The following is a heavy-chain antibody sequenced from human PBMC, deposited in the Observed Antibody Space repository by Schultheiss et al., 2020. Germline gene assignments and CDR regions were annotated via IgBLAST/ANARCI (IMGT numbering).Heavy chain of an antibody. J-gene: IGHJ4*02. D-gene: IGHD1-26*01. CDR2: IIPIFGTA. CDR1: GGTFSSYA. V-gene: IGHV1-69*13. Sequence: LVKVSCKASGGTFSSYAISWVRQAPGQGLEWMGGIIPIFGTANYAQKFQGRVTITADESTSTAYMELSSLRSEDTAVYYCAQGGTGSYYFDYWGQGTLVTVSS. CDR3: AQGGTGSYYFDY.